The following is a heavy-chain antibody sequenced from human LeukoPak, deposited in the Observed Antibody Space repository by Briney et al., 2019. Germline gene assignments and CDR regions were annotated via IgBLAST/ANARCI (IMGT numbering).Heavy chain of an antibody. CDR2: IFYSGST. CDR3: ARGGWDGSGSYFTFDY. V-gene: IGHV4-39*07. D-gene: IGHD1-26*01. J-gene: IGHJ4*02. Sequence: SETLSLTCTVSSGSISTSNYYWGWVRQPPGKALEWIGNIFYSGSTYYSPSLKSRVTISLDTSRNQFSLKLNSVTAADTAVYYCARGGWDGSGSYFTFDYWGQGTLVTVSS. CDR1: SGSISTSNYY.